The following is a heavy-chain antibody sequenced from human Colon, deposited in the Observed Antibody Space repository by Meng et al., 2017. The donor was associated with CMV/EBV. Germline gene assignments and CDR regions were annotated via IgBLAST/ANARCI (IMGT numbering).Heavy chain of an antibody. D-gene: IGHD3-3*01. CDR3: ARSDYDFWSGYLGYFDY. V-gene: IGHV3-48*03. CDR2: ISSSGSTI. J-gene: IGHJ4*02. Sequence: GESLKISCAASGFTFSSYEMNWVRQAPGKGLEWVSYISSSGSTIYYADSVKGRFTISRDNAKKSLYLQMNSLRAEDTAVYYCARSDYDFWSGYLGYFDYWGQGTLVTVSS. CDR1: GFTFSSYE.